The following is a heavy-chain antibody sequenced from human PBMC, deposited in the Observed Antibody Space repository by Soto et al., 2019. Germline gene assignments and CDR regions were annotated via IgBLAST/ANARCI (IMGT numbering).Heavy chain of an antibody. Sequence: SLRLSCAASGFTFSSYWMHWVRQAPGKGLVWVSRINSDGSSTSYADSVKGRFTISRDNAKNTLYLQMNSLRAEDTAVYYCAREVLGIAAAGTLDTNWFDPWGQGTLATVSS. CDR2: INSDGSST. CDR1: GFTFSSYW. V-gene: IGHV3-74*01. D-gene: IGHD6-13*01. CDR3: AREVLGIAAAGTLDTNWFDP. J-gene: IGHJ5*02.